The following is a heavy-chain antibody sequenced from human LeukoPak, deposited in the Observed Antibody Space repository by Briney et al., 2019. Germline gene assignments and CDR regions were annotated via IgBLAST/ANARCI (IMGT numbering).Heavy chain of an antibody. V-gene: IGHV3-48*01. D-gene: IGHD2/OR15-2a*01. CDR3: AKYLFPNNFDY. CDR2: ISSISSTI. Sequence: GGSLRLSCTASGFTFNGYGMNWVRQAPGKGLEWVSYISSISSTIYYSDSVKGRFTISRDNAKNSLYLQMNSLRAEDTAVYYCAKYLFPNNFDYWGQGTLVTVSS. J-gene: IGHJ4*02. CDR1: GFTFNGYG.